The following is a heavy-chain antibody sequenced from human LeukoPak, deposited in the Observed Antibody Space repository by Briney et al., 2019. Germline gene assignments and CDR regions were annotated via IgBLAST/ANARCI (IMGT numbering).Heavy chain of an antibody. V-gene: IGHV3-30*03. CDR3: ARGGTLVRGVEHYYYYLDV. D-gene: IGHD3-10*01. J-gene: IGHJ6*03. CDR1: RFTFSSYG. CDR2: ISTDGSKN. Sequence: EPGGSLRLSCAASRFTFSSYGMHWVRQAPGKGLEWVAVISTDGSKNYSGDSAKGRFTISRDNSKNTLYLQMNSLRVEDTAVYYCARGGTLVRGVEHYYYYLDVWGKGTAVTVSS.